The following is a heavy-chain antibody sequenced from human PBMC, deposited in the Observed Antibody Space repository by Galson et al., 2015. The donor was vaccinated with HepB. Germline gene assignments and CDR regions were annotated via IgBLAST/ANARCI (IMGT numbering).Heavy chain of an antibody. J-gene: IGHJ4*02. CDR2: ISESGSSR. D-gene: IGHD6-13*01. V-gene: IGHV3-11*01. CDR3: AREAGGDYGSSWFYFDR. CDR1: GLMFSDYY. Sequence: SLRLSCAASGLMFSDYYMSWIRQAPGKGLEWLSFISESGSSRYYADSVKGRFTVSRDNAKNSVYLQMDSLRVEDTAVYYCAREAGGDYGSSWFYFDRWGQGTLVTVSS.